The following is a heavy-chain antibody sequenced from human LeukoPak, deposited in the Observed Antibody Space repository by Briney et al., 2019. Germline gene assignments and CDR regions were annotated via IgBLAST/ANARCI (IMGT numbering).Heavy chain of an antibody. D-gene: IGHD2-15*01. Sequence: PGGSLTLPCEASGFSFSSYEMNWVRQAPPKGLDWVSTISGSTIYIYYADSVKGRFTISRDNAKYPLSLQLNSLRAEDTAVYYCARVRCSRGPCYLDYWGQGTLVTVSS. CDR1: GFSFSSYE. CDR3: ARVRCSRGPCYLDY. J-gene: IGHJ4*02. V-gene: IGHV3-21*06. CDR2: ISGSTIYI.